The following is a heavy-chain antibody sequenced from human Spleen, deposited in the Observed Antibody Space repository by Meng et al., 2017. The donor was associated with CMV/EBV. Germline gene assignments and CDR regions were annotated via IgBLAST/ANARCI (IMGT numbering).Heavy chain of an antibody. D-gene: IGHD1-14*01. V-gene: IGHV1-69*10. Sequence: QVQLVQSGAEAKKPGSSVKVSCKASGGTFSTYAINWVRQAPGQGLEWMGGIIPILGIAKIAQKFQGRVTITAGNSTGTVYMDLSSLMSDDSAVYYCARGPPDTTTNDYWGQGTLVTVSS. CDR2: IIPILGIA. CDR1: GGTFSTYA. J-gene: IGHJ4*02. CDR3: ARGPPDTTTNDY.